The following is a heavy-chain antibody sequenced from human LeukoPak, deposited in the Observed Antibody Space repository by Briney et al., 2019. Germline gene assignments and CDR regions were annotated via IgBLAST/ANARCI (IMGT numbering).Heavy chain of an antibody. V-gene: IGHV1-18*01. Sequence: GASVKVSCKTSGYTFSSYSYGISWVRQAPGQGLKWMGWISVYSGDTNYAQKFQGRVTMTTDTSTNTAYMELRSLRSDDTAVYHCARVPRDGAIDYWGQGTLVTVSS. CDR1: GYTFSSYSYG. J-gene: IGHJ4*02. CDR3: ARVPRDGAIDY. D-gene: IGHD4/OR15-4a*01. CDR2: ISVYSGDT.